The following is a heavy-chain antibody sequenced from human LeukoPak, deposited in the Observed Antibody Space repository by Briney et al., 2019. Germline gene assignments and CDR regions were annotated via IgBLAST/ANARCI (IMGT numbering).Heavy chain of an antibody. J-gene: IGHJ4*02. V-gene: IGHV3-23*01. D-gene: IGHD2-15*01. CDR1: GFTFSSYW. Sequence: PGGSLRLSCAASGFTFSSYWMSWVRQAPGKGLEWVSAINPTGDNTYYADSVKGRFTMSRDNSKNTLYLQINSLRAEDTAIYYCARQLGYCSDGTCYFDYWGQGSLVTVSS. CDR2: INPTGDNT. CDR3: ARQLGYCSDGTCYFDY.